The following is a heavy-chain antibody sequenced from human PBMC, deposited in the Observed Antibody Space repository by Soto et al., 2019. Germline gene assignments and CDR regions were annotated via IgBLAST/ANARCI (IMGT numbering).Heavy chain of an antibody. CDR1: GFTFSSYW. CDR2: IKQDGSEK. CDR3: ARERSNYAHY. Sequence: GRSLRLSCAASGFTFSSYWMSWVLQAPGKGLEWVANIKQDGSEKYDVDSVKGRFTISRDNAKNSLYLQMNSLRAEDTAVYYCARERSNYAHYWGQGTLVTVSS. J-gene: IGHJ4*02. D-gene: IGHD4-4*01. V-gene: IGHV3-7*01.